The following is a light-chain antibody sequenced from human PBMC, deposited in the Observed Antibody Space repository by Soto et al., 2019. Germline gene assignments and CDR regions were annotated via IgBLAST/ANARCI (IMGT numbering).Light chain of an antibody. CDR2: EVS. J-gene: IGLJ2*01. Sequence: QSALTQPPSASGSPGQSVTISCTGTRSDVGGYNYVSWYQQHPGKAPKLMIYEVSKRPSGVPDRFSGSKSGNTASLTVSGLQAEDEADYYCCSDGGSNNVVFGGGTKLTVL. V-gene: IGLV2-8*01. CDR1: RSDVGGYNY. CDR3: CSDGGSNNVV.